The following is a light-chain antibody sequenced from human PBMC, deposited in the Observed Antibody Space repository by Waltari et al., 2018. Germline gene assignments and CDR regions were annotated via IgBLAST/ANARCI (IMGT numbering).Light chain of an antibody. Sequence: ETVMTQSPATLSVSPGERATLSCRASQSVSSNLAWYQQKPGQAPRLLIYGASTRTTGIPARFSGSGSGTEFTLTISSLQSEDFAVYYCQQYNNWPPLTFGQGTKLEI. V-gene: IGKV3-15*01. CDR3: QQYNNWPPLT. CDR2: GAS. CDR1: QSVSSN. J-gene: IGKJ2*01.